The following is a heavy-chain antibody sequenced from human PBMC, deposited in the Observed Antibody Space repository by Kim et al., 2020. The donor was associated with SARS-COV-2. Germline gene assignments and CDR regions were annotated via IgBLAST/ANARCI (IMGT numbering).Heavy chain of an antibody. D-gene: IGHD3-10*01. CDR3: ARDGMVRGVRLDY. V-gene: IGHV3-64*01. J-gene: IGHJ4*02. Sequence: YANSGKGRFTISRDNSKNTLYLQMGSLRAEDMAVYYCARDGMVRGVRLDYWGQGTLVTVSS.